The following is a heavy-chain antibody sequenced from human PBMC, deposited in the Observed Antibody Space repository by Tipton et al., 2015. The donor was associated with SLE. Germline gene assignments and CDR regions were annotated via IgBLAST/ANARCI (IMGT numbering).Heavy chain of an antibody. V-gene: IGHV4-30-2*01. D-gene: IGHD1-14*01. J-gene: IGHJ2*01. CDR3: GREEPGFVDV. Sequence: TLSLTCAVSGFSISSGGYSWSWIRQPPGKGLEWIGYIYHSGRTYYNPSLESRVTMSVDKSMSQFSLKLSSVTPADTAVYFCGREEPGFVDVWCRGTLVTVSS. CDR2: IYHSGRT. CDR1: GFSISSGGYS.